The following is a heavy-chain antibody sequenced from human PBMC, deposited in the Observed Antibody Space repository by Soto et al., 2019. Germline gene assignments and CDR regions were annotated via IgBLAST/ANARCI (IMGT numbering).Heavy chain of an antibody. D-gene: IGHD3-10*01. CDR1: VDTFNCYA. CDR2: IIPMVRVA. CDR3: ATNYGSGSAPFDY. Sequence: QVQLVQSGAELKKPGSSVKVSCTASVDTFNCYAMNWVRQAPGQGPEWMGRIIPMVRVANYAQKFQGRVTIIAGKSTSTSYMVMRSLRSEDTAVYYCATNYGSGSAPFDYWGQGTLVTVSS. J-gene: IGHJ4*02. V-gene: IGHV1-69*02.